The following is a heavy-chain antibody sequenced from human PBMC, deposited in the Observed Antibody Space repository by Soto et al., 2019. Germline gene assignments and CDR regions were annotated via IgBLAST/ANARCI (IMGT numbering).Heavy chain of an antibody. CDR1: GYTFTSYA. CDR2: INAGNGNT. Sequence: GASVKVSCKASGYTFTSYAMHWVRQAPGQRLEWMGWINAGNGNTKYSQKFQGRVTITRDTSASTAYMELSSLRSEDTAVYYCARSYYGSGSMILYYYYGMDVWGQGTTVTVSS. CDR3: ARSYYGSGSMILYYYYGMDV. J-gene: IGHJ6*02. V-gene: IGHV1-3*01. D-gene: IGHD3-10*01.